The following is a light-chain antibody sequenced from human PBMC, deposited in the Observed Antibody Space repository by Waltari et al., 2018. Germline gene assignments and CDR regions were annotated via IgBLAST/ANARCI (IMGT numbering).Light chain of an antibody. CDR2: WAS. Sequence: DIVMTQSPDSLAVSLGERATINCKSSQSILYSSNNKNYLDWYQQKPGQPPKLLVYWASTRESGVPDQCSGSGSGTDFTLTISSLQAEDVAVYYCQQYYSTPYTFGQGTKLEIK. V-gene: IGKV4-1*01. CDR3: QQYYSTPYT. CDR1: QSILYSSNNKNY. J-gene: IGKJ2*01.